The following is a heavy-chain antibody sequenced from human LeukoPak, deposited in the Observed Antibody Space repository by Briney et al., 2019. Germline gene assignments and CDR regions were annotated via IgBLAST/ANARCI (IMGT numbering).Heavy chain of an antibody. CDR2: ISSGVNT. CDR1: GFTFSTYP. D-gene: IGHD3-10*01. Sequence: GGSLRLSCAASGFTFSTYPMHWVRQAPGKGLECVSAISSGVNTYYANSVKGRFTISRDNSKNTLYLQMGSLRAEDTAVYHCARGSSAGGDPWGQGTLVTVSS. J-gene: IGHJ5*02. CDR3: ARGSSAGGDP. V-gene: IGHV3-64*01.